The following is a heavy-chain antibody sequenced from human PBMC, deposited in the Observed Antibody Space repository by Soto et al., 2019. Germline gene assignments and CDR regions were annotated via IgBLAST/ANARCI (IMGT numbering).Heavy chain of an antibody. V-gene: IGHV4-4*02. J-gene: IGHJ4*02. CDR2: IYHSGNT. CDR1: GGSISTDNW. CDR3: ARGGRWLFDY. D-gene: IGHD5-12*01. Sequence: QVQLMESGPGLVKPSGTLSLTCAVSGGSISTDNWWSWVRQPPGKGLEWVGEIYHSGNTNYNPSPKSRLTISIDKSKDQFSLDVTFVTAADTAVYYCARGGRWLFDYWGQGALVTVSS.